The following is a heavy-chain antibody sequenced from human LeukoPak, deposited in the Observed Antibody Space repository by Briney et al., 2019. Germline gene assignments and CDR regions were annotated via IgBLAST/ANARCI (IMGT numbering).Heavy chain of an antibody. CDR3: AVSAAGLFDP. Sequence: NPSETLSLTCAVYGGSFSGYYWSWIRQPPGKGLEWIGEINQSGSTNCNPSLKSRVTISVDTSKNQFSLMLNSVTAADTAVYYCAVSAAGLFDPWGQGTLVTVSS. J-gene: IGHJ5*02. D-gene: IGHD6-13*01. V-gene: IGHV4-34*01. CDR1: GGSFSGYY. CDR2: INQSGST.